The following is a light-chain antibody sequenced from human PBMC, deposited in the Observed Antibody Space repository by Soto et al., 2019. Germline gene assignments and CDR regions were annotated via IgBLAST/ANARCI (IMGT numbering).Light chain of an antibody. J-gene: IGKJ1*01. CDR3: QQYGSSPRT. Sequence: EIVLTQSPGTLSLSPGERATLSCRASQSVTSSYLAWYQQKPGQAPRVLIYGASTRATGIPDRFSGSGSGTDFTLTISRLEPEDVAVYYCQQYGSSPRTFGQGTKVDIK. CDR1: QSVTSSY. V-gene: IGKV3-20*01. CDR2: GAS.